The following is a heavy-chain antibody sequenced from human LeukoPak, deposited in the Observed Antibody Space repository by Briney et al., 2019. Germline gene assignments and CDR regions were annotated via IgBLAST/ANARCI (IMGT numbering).Heavy chain of an antibody. Sequence: GGSLRLSCAASGFTFSSYSMNWVRQAPGKGLEWVSSISSSSSYIYYADSVKGRFTISRDNAKNSLYLQMNSLRAEDTAVYYCARPRLTYYYDSSGFDYWGPGTLVTVSS. D-gene: IGHD3-22*01. CDR1: GFTFSSYS. CDR3: ARPRLTYYYDSSGFDY. V-gene: IGHV3-21*01. CDR2: ISSSSSYI. J-gene: IGHJ4*02.